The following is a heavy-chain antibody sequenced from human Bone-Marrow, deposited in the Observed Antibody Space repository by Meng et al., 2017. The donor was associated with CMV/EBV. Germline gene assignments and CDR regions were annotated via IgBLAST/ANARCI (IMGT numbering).Heavy chain of an antibody. D-gene: IGHD3-22*01. CDR1: GFTVSSNY. Sequence: GGSLRLSCAASGFTVSSNYMSWVRQAPGKGLEWVSVIYSGGSTYYADSVKGRFTISRDNSKNTLYLQMNRLRAEDTAVYYCAIYYDSSGLKVDAFDIWGQGTMVTVSS. CDR2: IYSGGST. J-gene: IGHJ3*02. CDR3: AIYYDSSGLKVDAFDI. V-gene: IGHV3-53*01.